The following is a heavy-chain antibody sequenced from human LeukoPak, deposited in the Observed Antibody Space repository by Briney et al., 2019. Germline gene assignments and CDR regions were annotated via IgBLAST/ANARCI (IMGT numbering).Heavy chain of an antibody. J-gene: IGHJ5*02. CDR2: IKQDGSET. D-gene: IGHD3-10*01. CDR3: ARDSLGGSSYVS. Sequence: GGSLRLSCAASGFTFNNHYMTWVRQAPGKGLEWVANIKQDGSETYYLDSVKGRFTISRDNAKNSLYLQLNNVRAEDTAVYYWARDSLGGSSYVSWGQGTLVTVSS. V-gene: IGHV3-7*04. CDR1: GFTFNNHY.